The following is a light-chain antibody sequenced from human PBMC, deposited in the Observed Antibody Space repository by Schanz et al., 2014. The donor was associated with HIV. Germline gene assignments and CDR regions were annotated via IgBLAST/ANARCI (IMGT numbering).Light chain of an antibody. J-gene: IGKJ2*01. CDR3: QQYSDWPPST. CDR2: GAS. V-gene: IGKV3D-15*01. Sequence: EIVLTQSPDTLSLSPGERATLSCRASQTVSSSSLAWYQQKPGQSPRLLIYGASTRATGIPDRFSGSGSGTEFTLTISGLQSEDFALYYCQQYSDWPPSTFGQGTKVEIK. CDR1: QTVSSS.